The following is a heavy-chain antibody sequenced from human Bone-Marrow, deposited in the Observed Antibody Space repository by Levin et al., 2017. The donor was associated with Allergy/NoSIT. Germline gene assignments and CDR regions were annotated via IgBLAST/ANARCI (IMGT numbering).Heavy chain of an antibody. D-gene: IGHD1-1*01. CDR2: IRQDGTDK. V-gene: IGHV3-7*01. Sequence: QRGESLKISCAASGFTFNNYNMGWVRQAPGKGLEGLAIIRQDGTDKFYVDSVKGRFTISRDSARSSVYLQMNSLRVEDTAVYYCARAPTLQLPFNLWGQGTMVTVSS. CDR1: GFTFNNYN. CDR3: ARAPTLQLPFNL. J-gene: IGHJ3*01.